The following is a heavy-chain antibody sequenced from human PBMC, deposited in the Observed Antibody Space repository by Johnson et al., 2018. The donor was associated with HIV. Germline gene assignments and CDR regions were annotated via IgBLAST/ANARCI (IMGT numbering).Heavy chain of an antibody. Sequence: QVQLVESGGGVVQPGGSLRLSCAASGFTFSSYGMHWVRQAPGKGLEWVAIISYDGSNKYYADSVKGRFTISRDNSKNTLFLQMNSLRAGDTAVYYCARSSSTAGPGRDAFDSWGQGTMVTVSS. CDR3: ARSSSTAGPGRDAFDS. D-gene: IGHD1-14*01. J-gene: IGHJ3*02. V-gene: IGHV3-30*19. CDR1: GFTFSSYG. CDR2: ISYDGSNK.